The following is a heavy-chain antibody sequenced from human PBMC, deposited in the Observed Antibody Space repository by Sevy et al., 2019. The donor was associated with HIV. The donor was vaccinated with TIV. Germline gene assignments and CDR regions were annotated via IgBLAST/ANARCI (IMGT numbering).Heavy chain of an antibody. CDR2: IIPIFGTA. D-gene: IGHD3-10*01. CDR1: GGTFSSYA. V-gene: IGHV1-69*06. CDR3: ARDGDGSGSYNYYYMDV. Sequence: ASVKVSCKASGGTFSSYAISWVRQAPGQGLEWMGGIIPIFGTANYAQKFQGRVTITADKSTSTAYMELSSLRSEDTAVYYCARDGDGSGSYNYYYMDVWGKGTTVTVSS. J-gene: IGHJ6*03.